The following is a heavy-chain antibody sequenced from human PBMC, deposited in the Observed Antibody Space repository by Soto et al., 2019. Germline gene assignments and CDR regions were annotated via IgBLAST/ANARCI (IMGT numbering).Heavy chain of an antibody. CDR3: ARGSSLIVVVNAIMHDAFDI. D-gene: IGHD2-21*01. CDR2: IWYDGSNK. Sequence: GGSLRLSCAASGFTFSSYGMHWVRQAPGKGLEWVAVIWYDGSNKYYADSVKGRFTISRDNSKNTLYLQMNSLRAEDTAVYYCARGSSLIVVVNAIMHDAFDIWGQGTMVTVSS. V-gene: IGHV3-33*01. J-gene: IGHJ3*02. CDR1: GFTFSSYG.